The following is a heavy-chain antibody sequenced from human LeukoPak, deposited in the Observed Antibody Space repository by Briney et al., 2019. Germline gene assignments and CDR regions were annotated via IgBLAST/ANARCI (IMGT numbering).Heavy chain of an antibody. CDR2: IKQDGSEK. J-gene: IGHJ4*02. Sequence: GGSLRLSCAATGFTFSTNWMSWVRQAPGKGLEWVANIKQDGSEKYYVDSVKGRFTISRDNTKNSLFLQINGLRAEDTAVYYCARERMYSGSGSTYPYYDYWGQGTLVTVSS. CDR3: ARERMYSGSGSTYPYYDY. CDR1: GFTFSTNW. V-gene: IGHV3-7*01. D-gene: IGHD3-10*01.